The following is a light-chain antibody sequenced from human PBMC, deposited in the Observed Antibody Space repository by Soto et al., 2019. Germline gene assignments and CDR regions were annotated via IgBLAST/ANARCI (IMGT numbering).Light chain of an antibody. CDR1: QSVSSSY. Sequence: EIVLTQSPGTLSLSPGERATLSCRASQSVSSSYLAWYQQKPGQAPRLLIYGASSRATGIPDRFSGSGSGTDFTLTISRLEPDDFAVYYCQQYSSSPHTFGQG. V-gene: IGKV3-20*01. CDR2: GAS. J-gene: IGKJ1*01. CDR3: QQYSSSPHT.